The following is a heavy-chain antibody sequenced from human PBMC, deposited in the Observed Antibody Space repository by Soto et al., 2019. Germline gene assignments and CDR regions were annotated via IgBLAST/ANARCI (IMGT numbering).Heavy chain of an antibody. J-gene: IGHJ4*02. CDR1: GFTFSSYG. D-gene: IGHD6-13*01. Sequence: QVQLVESGGGVVQPGRSLRLSCAASGFTFSSYGMHWVRQAPGKGLEWVAVIWYDGSNKYYADAVKGRFTISRDNSKNTLYLQMNSLRAEDTAVYYCARDSSESSSSWYFNGYFDYWGQGTLLTVSS. CDR3: ARDSSESSSSWYFNGYFDY. V-gene: IGHV3-33*01. CDR2: IWYDGSNK.